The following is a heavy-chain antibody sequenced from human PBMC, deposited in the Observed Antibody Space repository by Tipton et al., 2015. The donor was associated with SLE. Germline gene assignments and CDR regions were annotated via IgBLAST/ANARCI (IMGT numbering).Heavy chain of an antibody. D-gene: IGHD6-13*01. J-gene: IGHJ4*02. CDR3: ARVGAAAFFDY. Sequence: SLRLSCAASGFTFSSYAMSWVRQAPGKGLEWVSAISGSGGSTYYADSVKGRFTISRDNAKNSLYLQMNSLRAEDTAVYYCARVGAAAFFDYWGQGSLVTVSS. V-gene: IGHV3-23*01. CDR2: ISGSGGST. CDR1: GFTFSSYA.